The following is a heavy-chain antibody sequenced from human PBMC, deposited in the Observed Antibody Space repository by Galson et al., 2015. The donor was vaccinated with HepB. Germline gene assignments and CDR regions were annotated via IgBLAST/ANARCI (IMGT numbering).Heavy chain of an antibody. CDR1: GYTFTSYI. V-gene: IGHV1-3*04. Sequence: SVKVSCKASGYTFTSYIMHWMRRAPGQRLEWMGYIYTGNGNTKYSQNFQGRATIIRDTSARTVYLELRSLRSEDTAVYYCVRGRGNRGWLDIWGQGTLVTVSS. D-gene: IGHD6-19*01. J-gene: IGHJ4*02. CDR2: IYTGNGNT. CDR3: VRGRGNRGWLDI.